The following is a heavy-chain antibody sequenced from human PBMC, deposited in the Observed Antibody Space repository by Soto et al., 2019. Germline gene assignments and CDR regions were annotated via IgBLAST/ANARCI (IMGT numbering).Heavy chain of an antibody. CDR2: IYPGDSDT. Sequence: PGESLKISCTGSGYSFSTYWIAWVRQMPGKGLEWMGIIYPGDSDTRYSPSFQGQVTISADTSTKNAYLQWSSLKASDTAIYYCARLPQFLWFGALTSRLNYLDPWGQGTLVTVSS. CDR1: GYSFSTYW. D-gene: IGHD3-10*01. CDR3: ARLPQFLWFGALTSRLNYLDP. J-gene: IGHJ5*02. V-gene: IGHV5-51*01.